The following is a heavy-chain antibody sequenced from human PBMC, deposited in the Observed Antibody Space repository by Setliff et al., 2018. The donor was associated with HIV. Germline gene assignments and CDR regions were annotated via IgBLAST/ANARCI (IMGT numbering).Heavy chain of an antibody. Sequence: LRLSCAASGFTFTTYWMSWVRQAPGKGLEWVASIKEDGTEKFYADSVKGRFTFSGDNAENSLYLQMNSLRAEDTAVYYCAREHCDYVWGNYRQYYFDYWGQGTLVTVSS. D-gene: IGHD3-16*02. V-gene: IGHV3-7*01. J-gene: IGHJ4*02. CDR1: GFTFTTYW. CDR2: IKEDGTEK. CDR3: AREHCDYVWGNYRQYYFDY.